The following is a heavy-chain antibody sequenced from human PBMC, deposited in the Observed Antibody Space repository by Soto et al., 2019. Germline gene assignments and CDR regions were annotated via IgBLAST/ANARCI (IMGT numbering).Heavy chain of an antibody. Sequence: QVQLVESGGGAFQPGRSLRLSCAASGGTFSSCGMHCVRQAPGKGLEWVAVISYDGSNKYYADSVKGRFTIYRDNSKNTLYLQMNRLRAEDTAVYYCAKDPEKDTAALWYYFDYWGQGTLVTFSA. CDR2: ISYDGSNK. J-gene: IGHJ4*02. V-gene: IGHV3-30*18. CDR1: GGTFSSCG. D-gene: IGHD5-18*01. CDR3: AKDPEKDTAALWYYFDY.